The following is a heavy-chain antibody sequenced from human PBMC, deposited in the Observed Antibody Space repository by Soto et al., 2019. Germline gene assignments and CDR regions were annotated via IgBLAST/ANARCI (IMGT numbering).Heavy chain of an antibody. V-gene: IGHV1-58*01. CDR3: AKTGDYDFWSGYPYYGMDV. D-gene: IGHD3-3*01. Sequence: SVKVSCKASGFTFTSSAVQWVRQARGQRLEWIGWIVVGSGNTNYAQKFQERVTITRDMSTSTAYMELSSLRSEDTAVYYCAKTGDYDFWSGYPYYGMDVWGQGTTVTVSS. CDR1: GFTFTSSA. CDR2: IVVGSGNT. J-gene: IGHJ6*02.